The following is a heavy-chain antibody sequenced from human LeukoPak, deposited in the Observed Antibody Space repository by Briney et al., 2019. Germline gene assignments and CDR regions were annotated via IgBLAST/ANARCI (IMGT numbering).Heavy chain of an antibody. V-gene: IGHV3-21*04. D-gene: IGHD5-12*01. J-gene: IGHJ3*02. Sequence: GGSLRLSCAASGFTFSSYSMNWVRQAPGKGLEWVSSISSSSYIYYADSVKGRFTISRDNSKNTLYLQMNSLRAEDTAVYYCAKLKGYLDAFDIRGQGTMVTVSS. CDR2: ISSSSYI. CDR3: AKLKGYLDAFDI. CDR1: GFTFSSYS.